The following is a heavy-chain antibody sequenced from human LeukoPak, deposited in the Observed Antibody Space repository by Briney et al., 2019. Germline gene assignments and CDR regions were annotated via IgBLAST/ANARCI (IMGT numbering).Heavy chain of an antibody. CDR2: IYHTGSF. Sequence: TSETLSLTCTVSGGSISSGDYYWSWIRQPPGKGLEWIGFIYHTGSFHYNPSLKSRVTISVDTSKNQFSLNLRSVTAADTAVYFCGREPRIVGTTSVWYYFDYWGQGTLVTVSS. CDR1: GGSISSGDYY. D-gene: IGHD1-26*01. V-gene: IGHV4-30-4*01. CDR3: GREPRIVGTTSVWYYFDY. J-gene: IGHJ4*02.